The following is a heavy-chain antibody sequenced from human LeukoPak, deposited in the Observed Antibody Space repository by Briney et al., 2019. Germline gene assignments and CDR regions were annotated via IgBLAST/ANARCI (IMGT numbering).Heavy chain of an antibody. Sequence: PSETLSLTYGFQGESFNTSYWTWIRQPPGKGLEWIGDINHSGRANYNPSLKSRVLISVDMSTNQFSLKLTSVTAADTAVYYCARARSLTVRLFDDWGQGSLVTVSS. CDR3: ARARSLTVRLFDD. CDR1: GESFNTSY. V-gene: IGHV4-34*01. CDR2: INHSGRA. D-gene: IGHD6-6*01. J-gene: IGHJ4*02.